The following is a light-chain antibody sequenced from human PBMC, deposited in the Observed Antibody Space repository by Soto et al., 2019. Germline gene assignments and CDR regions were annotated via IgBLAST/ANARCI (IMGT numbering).Light chain of an antibody. Sequence: QSVLTQPPSVSAAPGQKVTISCSGSSSNIGNNYVAWYQQLPGTAPKLLIYDSNKRPSGIPDRFSGSKSGTSATLVITGLQTGDEADYYCGAWDSSLSAGYYVFGTGTQLTVL. CDR1: SSNIGNNY. V-gene: IGLV1-51*01. CDR3: GAWDSSLSAGYYV. J-gene: IGLJ1*01. CDR2: DSN.